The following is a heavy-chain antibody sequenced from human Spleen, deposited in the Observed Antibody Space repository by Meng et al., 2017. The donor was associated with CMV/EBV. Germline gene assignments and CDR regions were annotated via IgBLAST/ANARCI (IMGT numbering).Heavy chain of an antibody. D-gene: IGHD5-12*01. V-gene: IGHV3-11*04. CDR3: ARNRATGSGDYFDY. CDR2: ITSDGTPT. Sequence: SGFLVSDYYMSWIRQTPGKGPECLAYITSDGTPTYHADSVKGRFTISRDNAKNSLYLQLSSLSAEDTAVYYCARNRATGSGDYFDYWGQGTLVTVSS. CDR1: GFLVSDYY. J-gene: IGHJ4*02.